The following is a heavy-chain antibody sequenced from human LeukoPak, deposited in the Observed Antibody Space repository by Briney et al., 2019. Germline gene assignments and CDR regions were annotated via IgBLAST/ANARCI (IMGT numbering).Heavy chain of an antibody. D-gene: IGHD3-22*01. V-gene: IGHV1-18*01. CDR1: GYTFTSYG. Sequence: ASVKVSCKASGYTFTSYGISWVRQAPGQGLEWMGWISAYNGNTNYAQKLQGRVTMTTDTSTRTAYMELRSLRSNDTAVYYCAREYYYDSSGYYYVTPFDYWGQGTLVTVSS. CDR2: ISAYNGNT. CDR3: AREYYYDSSGYYYVTPFDY. J-gene: IGHJ4*02.